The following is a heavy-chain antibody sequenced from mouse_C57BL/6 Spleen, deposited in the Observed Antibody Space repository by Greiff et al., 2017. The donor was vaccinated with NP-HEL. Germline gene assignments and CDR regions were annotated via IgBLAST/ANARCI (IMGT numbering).Heavy chain of an antibody. CDR2: IWRGGST. CDR1: GFSLTSYG. CDR3: AKNIYDGYYWYFDV. V-gene: IGHV2-5*01. J-gene: IGHJ1*03. Sequence: QVQLQQSGPGLVQPSQSLSITCTVSGFSLTSYGVHWVRQSPGKGLEWLGVIWRGGSTDYNAAFMSRLSITKDNSKSQVFFKMNSLQADDTAIYYCAKNIYDGYYWYFDVWGTGTTVTVSS. D-gene: IGHD2-3*01.